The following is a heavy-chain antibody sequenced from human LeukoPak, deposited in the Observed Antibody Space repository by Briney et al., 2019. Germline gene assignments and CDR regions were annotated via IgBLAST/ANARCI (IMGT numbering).Heavy chain of an antibody. CDR3: ARTSTLYGSGGYGMDV. Sequence: GASVKVSCKASGGTFSSYAISWVRQAPGQGLEWMGRIIPILGIANYAQKFQGRGTITAEKSTSTAYMELSRLRSEDTAVYYCARTSTLYGSGGYGMDVWGQGTTVTVSS. V-gene: IGHV1-69*04. CDR2: IIPILGIA. D-gene: IGHD3-10*01. CDR1: GGTFSSYA. J-gene: IGHJ6*02.